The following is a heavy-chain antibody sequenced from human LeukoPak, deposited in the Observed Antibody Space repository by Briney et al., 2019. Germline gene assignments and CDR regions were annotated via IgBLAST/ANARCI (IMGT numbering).Heavy chain of an antibody. CDR2: ISYDGSNK. J-gene: IGHJ4*02. V-gene: IGHV3-30-3*01. Sequence: GRSLRLSCAASGFTFSSYAMHWVRQAPGKGLEWVAVISYDGSNKYYADSVKGRFTISRDNSKNTLYLQMNSLRAEDTAVYYCAKADIVLMVYATPNDYWGQGTLVTVSS. CDR3: AKADIVLMVYATPNDY. CDR1: GFTFSSYA. D-gene: IGHD2-8*01.